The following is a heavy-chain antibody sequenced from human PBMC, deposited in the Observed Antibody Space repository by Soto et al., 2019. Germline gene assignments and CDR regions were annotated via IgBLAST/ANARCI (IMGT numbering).Heavy chain of an antibody. CDR3: ARDHGSSGYLGYYGMDV. D-gene: IGHD3-22*01. CDR2: IWYDGSNK. J-gene: IGHJ6*02. V-gene: IGHV3-33*01. CDR1: GFTFSSYG. Sequence: PGGSLRLSCAASGFTFSSYGMHWVRQAPGKGLEWVAVIWYDGSNKYYADSVKGRFTISRDNSKNTLYLQMNSLRAEDTAVYYCARDHGSSGYLGYYGMDVWGQGTTVTVSS.